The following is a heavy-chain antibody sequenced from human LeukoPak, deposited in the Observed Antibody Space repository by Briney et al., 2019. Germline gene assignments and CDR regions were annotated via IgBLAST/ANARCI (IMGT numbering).Heavy chain of an antibody. Sequence: GGSLRLSCATSGFTFTTFWMHWVRQAPGKGLVWVSRINHDGSSTNYADSVKGRFTISRDNAKNTVYLQMNSLRAEDTAVYYCAKGDVVVPAAIIWGQGTLVTVSS. CDR2: INHDGSST. D-gene: IGHD2-2*01. CDR1: GFTFTTFW. J-gene: IGHJ4*02. CDR3: AKGDVVVPAAII. V-gene: IGHV3-74*01.